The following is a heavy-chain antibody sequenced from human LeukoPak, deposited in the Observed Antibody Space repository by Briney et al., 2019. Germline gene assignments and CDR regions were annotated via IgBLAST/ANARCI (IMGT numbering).Heavy chain of an antibody. Sequence: SETLSLTCTVSGGSISSSSYYWGWFRQPPGKGLEWIGSIYYSGSTYYNPSLKSRVTISVDTSKNQFSLKLSSVTAADTAVYYCARDGGLGYFDYWGQGTLVTVSS. J-gene: IGHJ4*02. CDR3: ARDGGLGYFDY. CDR2: IYYSGST. CDR1: GGSISSSSYY. D-gene: IGHD3-16*01. V-gene: IGHV4-39*07.